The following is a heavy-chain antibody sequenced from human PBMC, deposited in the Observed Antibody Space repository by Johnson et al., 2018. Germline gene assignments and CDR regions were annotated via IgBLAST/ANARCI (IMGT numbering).Heavy chain of an antibody. CDR1: GFTFSSYA. CDR2: ISYDGSNK. Sequence: QVQLVESGGGVVQPGRSRRLSCAASGFTFSSYAMHWVRQAPGKGLEWVAVISYDGSNKYYADSVKGRFTISRDNSKNTRYLQMNSLRAEDTAVYYCARGGYYDSSGYYGVAFDIWGQGTMVTVSS. V-gene: IGHV3-30-3*01. D-gene: IGHD3-22*01. J-gene: IGHJ3*02. CDR3: ARGGYYDSSGYYGVAFDI.